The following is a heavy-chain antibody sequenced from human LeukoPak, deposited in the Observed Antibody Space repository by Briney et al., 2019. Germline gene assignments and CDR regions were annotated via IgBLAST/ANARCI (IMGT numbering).Heavy chain of an antibody. CDR2: IDYGGST. CDR3: ARESVYYYDSSGSNAFDF. D-gene: IGHD3-22*01. V-gene: IGHV4-34*01. Sequence: SETLSLTCAVYDGSFSGYYWSWIRQPPGKGLEWIGEIDYGGSTNYNPSLKSRVTISVDTSKNQFSLKLNSVTGADTAVYYCARESVYYYDSSGSNAFDFWGQGTLVTVST. J-gene: IGHJ4*02. CDR1: DGSFSGYY.